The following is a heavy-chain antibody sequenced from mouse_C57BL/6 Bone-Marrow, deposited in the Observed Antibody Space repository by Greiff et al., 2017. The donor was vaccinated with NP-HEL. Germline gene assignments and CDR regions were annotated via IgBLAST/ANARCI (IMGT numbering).Heavy chain of an antibody. Sequence: QVQLKESGPGLVQPSQSLSITCTVSGFSLTSYGVHWVRQSPGKGLEWLGVIWRGGSTDYNAAFMSRLSITKDNSKSQVFFKMNSLQADDTAIYYCAPQISQLGPDWYFDVWGTGTTVTVSS. J-gene: IGHJ1*03. CDR3: APQISQLGPDWYFDV. D-gene: IGHD4-1*02. CDR1: GFSLTSYG. V-gene: IGHV2-5*01. CDR2: IWRGGST.